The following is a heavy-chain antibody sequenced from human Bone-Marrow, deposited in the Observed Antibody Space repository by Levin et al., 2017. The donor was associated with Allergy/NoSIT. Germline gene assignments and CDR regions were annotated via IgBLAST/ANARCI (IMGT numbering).Heavy chain of an antibody. CDR2: INHRGTT. CDR1: GYSVTHGYY. V-gene: IGHV4-38-2*01. Sequence: SETLSLTCAVSGYSVTHGYYWGWIRQPPGKGLEWIANINHRGTTDYNPSLRSRVTISIDTSKNQFSLNLSSVTASDTALYYCARATFGEFKFDLWGQGTLVTASS. D-gene: IGHD3-10*01. J-gene: IGHJ4*02. CDR3: ARATFGEFKFDL.